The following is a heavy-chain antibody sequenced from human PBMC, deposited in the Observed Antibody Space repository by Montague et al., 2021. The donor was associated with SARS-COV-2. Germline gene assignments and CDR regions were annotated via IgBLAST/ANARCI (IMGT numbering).Heavy chain of an antibody. D-gene: IGHD2-8*01. J-gene: IGHJ4*02. Sequence: SETLSLTCGVSGGPFSDYYWTWVRQSAGKGLQWIGDISPSGSTYYNPSLKGRVNISADPSKSRFSLTLISVSAADTATYFCTTGVSKAFLQERDFRGQGIVVTVS. CDR2: ISPSGST. CDR1: GGPFSDYY. CDR3: TTGVSKAFLQERDF. V-gene: IGHV4-34*01.